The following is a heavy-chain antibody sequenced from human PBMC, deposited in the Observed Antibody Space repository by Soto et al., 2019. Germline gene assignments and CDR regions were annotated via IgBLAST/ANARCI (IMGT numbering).Heavy chain of an antibody. CDR1: GYSFTSYW. V-gene: IGHV5-51*01. CDR2: IYPGDSDT. Sequence: PGESLKISCKGSGYSFTSYWIGWVRQMPGKGLEWMGIIYPGDSDTRYSPSFQGRVTISADKSISTAYLQWSSLKASDTAMYYCARFLKSFWSGSYATYYYYGMDVWGQGTTVTVSS. D-gene: IGHD3-3*01. CDR3: ARFLKSFWSGSYATYYYYGMDV. J-gene: IGHJ6*02.